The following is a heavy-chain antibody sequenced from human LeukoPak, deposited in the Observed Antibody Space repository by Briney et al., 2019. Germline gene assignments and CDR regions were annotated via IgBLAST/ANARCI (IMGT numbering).Heavy chain of an antibody. J-gene: IGHJ4*02. CDR2: ISSSSSYI. CDR1: GFTFSSYA. Sequence: GGSLRLSCAAPGFTFSSYAMSWVRQAPGKGLEWVSSISSSSSYIYYADSVKGRFTISRDNAKNSLYLQMNSLRAEDTAVYYCARDSGSYYGQDYFDYWGQGTLVTVSS. CDR3: ARDSGSYYGQDYFDY. D-gene: IGHD1-26*01. V-gene: IGHV3-21*01.